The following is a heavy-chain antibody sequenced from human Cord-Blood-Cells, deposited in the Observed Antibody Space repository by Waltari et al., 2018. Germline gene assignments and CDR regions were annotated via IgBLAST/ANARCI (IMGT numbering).Heavy chain of an antibody. CDR3: ARDLSAALLSYYYYYMDV. J-gene: IGHJ6*03. CDR2: INPNSGGT. Sequence: QVQLVQSGAEVKKPGASVKVSCKASGYTFTGYYMHWVRQAPGQGLEWMGWINPNSGGTNYAQKCQGRVTMTRDTSISTAYMELSRLRSDDTAVYYCARDLSAALLSYYYYYMDVWGKGTTVTVSS. D-gene: IGHD6-6*01. CDR1: GYTFTGYY. V-gene: IGHV1-2*02.